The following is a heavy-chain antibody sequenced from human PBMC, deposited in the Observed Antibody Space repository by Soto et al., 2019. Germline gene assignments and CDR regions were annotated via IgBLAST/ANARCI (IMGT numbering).Heavy chain of an antibody. Sequence: PWVSLTLACAACEFTITSYAPHWVRKAPGKGLEWVAVISYDGSNKYYADSVKGRFTISRDNSKNTLSLQMNSLRAEDTAVYYCARNYGNYYYGMDVWGQGTTVTVSS. V-gene: IGHV3-30-3*01. D-gene: IGHD3-10*01. CDR3: ARNYGNYYYGMDV. J-gene: IGHJ6*02. CDR2: ISYDGSNK. CDR1: EFTITSYA.